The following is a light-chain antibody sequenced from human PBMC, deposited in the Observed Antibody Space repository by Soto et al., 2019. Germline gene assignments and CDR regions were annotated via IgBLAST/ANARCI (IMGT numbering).Light chain of an antibody. CDR1: SSDVGGYNY. CDR2: EVS. CDR3: SSYTSTTASVV. J-gene: IGLJ2*01. V-gene: IGLV2-14*01. Sequence: QSALTQPASVSGSPGQSITISCTGTSSDVGGYNYVSWYQQHPGKAPKFMIYEVSNWPSGVSNRFSGSKSGNTASLTISGLQADDEADYYCSSYTSTTASVVFGGGTKVTVL.